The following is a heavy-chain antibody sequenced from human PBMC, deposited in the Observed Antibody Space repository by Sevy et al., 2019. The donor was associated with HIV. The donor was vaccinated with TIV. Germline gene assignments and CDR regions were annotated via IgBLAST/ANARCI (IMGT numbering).Heavy chain of an antibody. CDR3: ARGVTMIRGGGYYFDY. CDR1: GGTFSSYA. V-gene: IGHV1-69*13. Sequence: ASVKVSCKASGGTFSSYAIHWVRQAPGQGLEWMGGIIPIFGTTNYAQKFQGRVTITADEFTSTSNMELSSLGSEDTAVYYCARGVTMIRGGGYYFDYWGQGTLVTVSS. D-gene: IGHD3-22*01. CDR2: IIPIFGTT. J-gene: IGHJ4*02.